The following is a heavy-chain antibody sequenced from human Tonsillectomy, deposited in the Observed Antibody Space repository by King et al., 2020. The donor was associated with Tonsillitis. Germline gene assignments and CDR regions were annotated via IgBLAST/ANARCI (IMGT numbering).Heavy chain of an antibody. D-gene: IGHD3-9*01. J-gene: IGHJ4*02. CDR2: INPNDDTT. CDR3: AREHYDIVNGFSD. V-gene: IGHV1-46*01. Sequence: QLVQSGPEVKKPGASVKLSCQTSEYTFTRYTIHWLRQAPGQGLEWMGMINPNDDTTNYAQKFQGRVTVTSDTSTTTVYMGLTTLTSADSAIYYCAREHYDIVNGFSDWGQGPPVTVSS. CDR1: EYTFTRYT.